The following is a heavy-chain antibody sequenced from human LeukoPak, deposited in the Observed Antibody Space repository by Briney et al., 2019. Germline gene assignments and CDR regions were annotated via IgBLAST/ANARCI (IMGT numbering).Heavy chain of an antibody. J-gene: IGHJ4*02. CDR2: ISSRSTYI. CDR3: ARGWYPGGARPPFDY. Sequence: GGSLRLSCAASGFTFGTFGMNWVRQAPGKGLEWVSSISSRSTYIYYADSVKGRFTISRDNSKNTLYLQMNSLRAEDTAVYYCARGWYPGGARPPFDYWGQGTLVTVSS. D-gene: IGHD6-19*01. CDR1: GFTFGTFG. V-gene: IGHV3-21*01.